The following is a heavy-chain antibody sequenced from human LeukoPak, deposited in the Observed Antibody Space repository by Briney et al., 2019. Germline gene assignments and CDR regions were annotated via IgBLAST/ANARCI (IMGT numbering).Heavy chain of an antibody. V-gene: IGHV3-21*01. CDR2: ISSSSSYI. D-gene: IGHD2-15*01. CDR1: GFTFSSYS. CDR3: AREYCSGGSCYRDYFDY. Sequence: GGSLRLSCAASGFTFSSYSMNWARQAPGKGLEWVSSISSSSSYIYYADSVKGRFTISRDNAKNSLYLQMNSLRAEDTAVYYCAREYCSGGSCYRDYFDYWGQGTLVTVSS. J-gene: IGHJ4*02.